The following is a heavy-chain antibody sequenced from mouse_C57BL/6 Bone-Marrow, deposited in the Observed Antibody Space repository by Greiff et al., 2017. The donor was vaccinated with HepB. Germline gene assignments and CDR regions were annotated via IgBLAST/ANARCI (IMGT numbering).Heavy chain of an antibody. CDR3: AVYYGSSRWYFDD. J-gene: IGHJ1*03. V-gene: IGHV1-52*01. CDR2: IDPSDSET. CDR1: GYTFTSYW. Sequence: QVQLQQPGAELVRPGSSVKLSCKASGYTFTSYWMHWVKQRPIQGLEWIGNIDPSDSETHYNQKFKDKATLTVDKSSSTAYMQLSSLTSEDSAVYYCAVYYGSSRWYFDDWGTGTTVTVSS. D-gene: IGHD1-1*01.